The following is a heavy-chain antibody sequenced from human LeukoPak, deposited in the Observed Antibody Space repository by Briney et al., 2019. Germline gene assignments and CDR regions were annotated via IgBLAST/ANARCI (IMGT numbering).Heavy chain of an antibody. Sequence: SETLSLTCTMSGDSISNSMLWSWVRQPPGKGLEWVGEKYRSGITNYNPYLKSRVTISTDNSKNQVSLELNSVTAADTAVYFCARLKDFTGKEYYFFDLWGRGTLVTVSS. CDR2: KYRSGIT. V-gene: IGHV4-4*02. CDR3: ARLKDFTGKEYYFFDL. J-gene: IGHJ2*01. CDR1: GDSISNSML. D-gene: IGHD2/OR15-2a*01.